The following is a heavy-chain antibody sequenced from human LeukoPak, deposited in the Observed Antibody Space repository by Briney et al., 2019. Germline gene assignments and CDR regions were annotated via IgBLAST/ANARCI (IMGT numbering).Heavy chain of an antibody. D-gene: IGHD6-13*01. Sequence: GGSLRLSCAASGFTFNTYAMNWVRQAPGKGLEWVAVIWYDGSNEYYADSVKGRFTISRDNSKNTLYLQMNSLRAEDSAVHFCARDSASIAAAVYWYFDLWGRGTLVTVSS. CDR1: GFTFNTYA. CDR2: IWYDGSNE. J-gene: IGHJ2*01. V-gene: IGHV3-33*01. CDR3: ARDSASIAAAVYWYFDL.